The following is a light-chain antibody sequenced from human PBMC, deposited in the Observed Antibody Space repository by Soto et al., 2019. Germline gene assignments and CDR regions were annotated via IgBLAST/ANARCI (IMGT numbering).Light chain of an antibody. J-gene: IGKJ2*01. CDR1: QSPVYSDGHTY. CDR2: EVS. Sequence: DVVMTQSPLSLPVTLGQPASISCRSSQSPVYSDGHTYLNWFQQRPGQSPRRLIYEVSNRDSGVPDRFSGSGSGTDFTLKISRVEAEDVGVYYCMQGTLWPRTFGQGTKLEIK. V-gene: IGKV2-30*01. CDR3: MQGTLWPRT.